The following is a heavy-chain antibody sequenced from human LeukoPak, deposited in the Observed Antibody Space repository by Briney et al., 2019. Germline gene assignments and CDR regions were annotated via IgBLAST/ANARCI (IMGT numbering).Heavy chain of an antibody. Sequence: GASVKVSCKASGYTFTSYGISWVRQAPGRGLEWMAWISTAGGDAIYTHQLHDRLTVTRDTSTSTAYMELSSLRSEDTAVYYCSIAVPFAVRHQVDYWGQGTLVTVSS. V-gene: IGHV1-18*01. CDR1: GYTFTSYG. CDR2: ISTAGGDA. CDR3: SIAVPFAVRHQVDY. J-gene: IGHJ4*02. D-gene: IGHD3-3*01.